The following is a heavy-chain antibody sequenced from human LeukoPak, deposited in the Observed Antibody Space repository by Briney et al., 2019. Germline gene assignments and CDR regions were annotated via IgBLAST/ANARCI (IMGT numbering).Heavy chain of an antibody. CDR3: AKDMSYSSSSVDY. J-gene: IGHJ4*02. D-gene: IGHD6-6*01. CDR1: GFIFDDYA. V-gene: IGHV3-9*01. Sequence: GGSLRLSCAASGFIFDDYAMHWVRQAPGKGLEWVSGISWNSGSIGCADSVKGRFTISRDNAKNSLYLQMNSLRAEDTALYYCAKDMSYSSSSVDYWGQGTLVTVSS. CDR2: ISWNSGSI.